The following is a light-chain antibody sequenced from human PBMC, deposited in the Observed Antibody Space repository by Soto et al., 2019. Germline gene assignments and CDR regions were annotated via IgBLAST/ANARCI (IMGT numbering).Light chain of an antibody. V-gene: IGKV3-15*01. CDR3: QQYNNWPLT. J-gene: IGKJ1*01. Sequence: EIVMTQSPATLSVSPGERATLSCRASQSVSNKLAWYQQKPGQAPRLLIYGASTRTTGIPARFSGGGSGTDFSLIIGSLQSEDFAVYYCQQYNNWPLTFGQRTKVDI. CDR1: QSVSNK. CDR2: GAS.